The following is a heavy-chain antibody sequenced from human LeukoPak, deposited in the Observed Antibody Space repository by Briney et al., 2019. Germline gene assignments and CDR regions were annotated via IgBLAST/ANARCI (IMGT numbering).Heavy chain of an antibody. Sequence: GASVKVSCKVSGYTLTELSMHWVRQAPGKGLEWMGGFDPEDGETIYAQKFQGRVTMTEDTSTDTAYMELSSLRSEDTAVYYCATVLVRGVIYRGDYYFDYWGQGTLVTVSS. D-gene: IGHD3-10*01. CDR3: ATVLVRGVIYRGDYYFDY. CDR1: GYTLTELS. V-gene: IGHV1-24*01. J-gene: IGHJ4*02. CDR2: FDPEDGET.